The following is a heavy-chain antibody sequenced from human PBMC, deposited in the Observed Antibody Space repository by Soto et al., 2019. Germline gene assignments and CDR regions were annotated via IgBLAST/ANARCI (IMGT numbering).Heavy chain of an antibody. CDR2: IVVGSGNT. CDR1: GFTFTSSA. Sequence: ASVKVSCKASGFTFTSSAVQWVRQARGQRLEWIGWIVVGSGNTNYAQKFQERVTITRDMSTSTAYMELSSLRSEDTAVYYCAAVHVRYFDWLNWFDPWGQGTLVTVSS. J-gene: IGHJ5*02. V-gene: IGHV1-58*01. D-gene: IGHD3-9*01. CDR3: AAVHVRYFDWLNWFDP.